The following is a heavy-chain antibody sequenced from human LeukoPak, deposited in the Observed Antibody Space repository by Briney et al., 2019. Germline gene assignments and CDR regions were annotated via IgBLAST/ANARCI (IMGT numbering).Heavy chain of an antibody. CDR2: ISYDGSNK. D-gene: IGHD4-4*01. CDR3: AKNPLATDTTVDY. J-gene: IGHJ4*02. Sequence: GGSLRLSCAASGFTFSSYAMHWVRQAPGKGLEWVAVISYDGSNKYYADSVKGRFTISRDNSKNTLYLQMNSLRAEDTAVYYCAKNPLATDTTVDYWGQGTLVTVSS. V-gene: IGHV3-30-3*02. CDR1: GFTFSSYA.